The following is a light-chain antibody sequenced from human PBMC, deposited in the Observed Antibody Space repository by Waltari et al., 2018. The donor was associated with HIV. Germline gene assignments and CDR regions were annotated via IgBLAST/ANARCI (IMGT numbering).Light chain of an antibody. CDR2: CAS. CDR3: QQYYSTPYT. Sequence: DSVSTQCRHSLAWSQHVSAIIHRNATHTVLYSSNTKNYLAWYQQKPGQPPKLLIYCASTRESGVPDRFSGSGSETDFTLTVSSLQAENGAVYYGQQYYSTPYTFGQGTKLEIK. CDR1: HTVLYSSNTKNY. J-gene: IGKJ2*01. V-gene: IGKV4-1*01.